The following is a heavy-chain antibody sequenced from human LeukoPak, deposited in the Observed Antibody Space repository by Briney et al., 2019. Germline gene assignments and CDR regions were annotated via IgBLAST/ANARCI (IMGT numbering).Heavy chain of an antibody. CDR2: VSYDGSNK. CDR1: GFTFSNYA. Sequence: GRSLRLSCAASGFTFSNYAMHWVRQAPGKGLEWVAVVSYDGSNKYYADSVKGRFTISRDNSKNTLYLQMNSLRAEDAAIYYCATIGDRRTGELYRIDYWGQGALVTVSS. D-gene: IGHD7-27*01. CDR3: ATIGDRRTGELYRIDY. J-gene: IGHJ4*02. V-gene: IGHV3-30-3*01.